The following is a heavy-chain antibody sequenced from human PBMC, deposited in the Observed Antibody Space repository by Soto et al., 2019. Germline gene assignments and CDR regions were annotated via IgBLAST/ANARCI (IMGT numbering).Heavy chain of an antibody. CDR1: GFTFGDYW. CDR2: IKKDGSEK. Sequence: EVQLVESGGALVQRGGSLRLSCAASGFTFGDYWMSWVRQAPGKGLEWVAHIKKDGSEKYYVDSVKGRFTVSRDNAEKSLFLQMNSLRAEDMAVYYCAKLGCGYYTGLYFEYWGQGTLVTVSS. J-gene: IGHJ4*02. CDR3: AKLGCGYYTGLYFEY. V-gene: IGHV3-7*03. D-gene: IGHD3-3*01.